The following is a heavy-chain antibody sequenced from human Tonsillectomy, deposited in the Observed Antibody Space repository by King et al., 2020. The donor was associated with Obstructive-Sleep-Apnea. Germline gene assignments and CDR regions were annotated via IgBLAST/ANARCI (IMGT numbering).Heavy chain of an antibody. CDR2: IHHIGST. CDR3: ARDRDVYYYDTSGAKYGMDV. V-gene: IGHV4-38-2*02. Sequence: QLQESGPGLLKPSETLSLTCTVSGYSISGGYYWGWIRQPPGKGLEWIGSIHHIGSTNYKPSLKSRVTISINTSKNQFSLRLSSVTAADTAVYYCARDRDVYYYDTSGAKYGMDVWGQGTTVTVSS. J-gene: IGHJ6*02. CDR1: GYSISGGYY. D-gene: IGHD3-22*01.